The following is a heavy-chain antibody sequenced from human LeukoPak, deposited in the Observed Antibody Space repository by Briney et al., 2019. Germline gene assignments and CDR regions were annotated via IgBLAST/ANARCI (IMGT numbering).Heavy chain of an antibody. J-gene: IGHJ3*02. D-gene: IGHD3-22*01. CDR2: ISSSSSYI. CDR1: RFTFSSYS. V-gene: IGHV3-21*04. Sequence: GGSLRLSCAASRFTFSSYSMNWVRQAPGKGLEWVSSISSSSSYIYYADSVKGRFTISRDNAKNSLYLQMNSLRAEDTAVYYCAKDYYDSSGVDAFDIWGQGTMVTVSS. CDR3: AKDYYDSSGVDAFDI.